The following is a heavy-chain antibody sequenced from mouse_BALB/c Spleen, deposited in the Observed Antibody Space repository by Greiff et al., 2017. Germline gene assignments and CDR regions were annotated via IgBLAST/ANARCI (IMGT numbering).Heavy chain of an antibody. D-gene: IGHD1-1*01. CDR3: ARSDYYGSSYEGYAMDY. V-gene: IGHV5-17*02. J-gene: IGHJ4*01. CDR2: ISSGSSTI. Sequence: EVMLVESGGGLVQPGGSRKLSCAASGFTFSSFGMHWVRQAPEKGLEWVAYISSGSSTIYYADTVKGRFTISRDNPKNTLFLQMTSLRSEDTAMFYCARSDYYGSSYEGYAMDYWGQGTSVTVSS. CDR1: GFTFSSFG.